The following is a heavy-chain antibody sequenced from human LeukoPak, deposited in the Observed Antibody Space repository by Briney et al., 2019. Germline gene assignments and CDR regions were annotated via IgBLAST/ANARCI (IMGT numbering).Heavy chain of an antibody. CDR2: INHSGST. V-gene: IGHV4-34*01. D-gene: IGHD3-22*01. CDR1: GGSLTRYH. CDR3: ARAWYYYDSSGYYPFDY. J-gene: IGHJ4*02. Sequence: SETLSLTCTVSGGSLTRYHWGWIRQPPGKGLEWIGEINHSGSTNYNPSLKSRVTISVDTSKNQFSLKLSSVTAADTAVYYCARAWYYYDSSGYYPFDYWGQGTLVTVSS.